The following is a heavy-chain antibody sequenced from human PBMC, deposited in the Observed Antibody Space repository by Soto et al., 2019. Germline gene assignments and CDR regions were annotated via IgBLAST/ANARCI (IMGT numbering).Heavy chain of an antibody. CDR3: ARDGGSGLDY. CDR2: IKTDESEK. V-gene: IGHV3-7*03. J-gene: IGHJ4*02. Sequence: EVQLVESGGDLVQPGGSLRLSCAASGFTFGNFWMTWVRQAPGKGLEWVANIKTDESEKYYVDSVKGRFTISRDNAKNSVYLQMNSRRAEDTAVYYCARDGGSGLDYWGQGTLVAVSS. D-gene: IGHD3-10*01. CDR1: GFTFGNFW.